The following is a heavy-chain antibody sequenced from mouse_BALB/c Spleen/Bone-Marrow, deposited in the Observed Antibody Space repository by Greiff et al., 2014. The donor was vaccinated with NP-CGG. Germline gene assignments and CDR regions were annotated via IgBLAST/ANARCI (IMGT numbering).Heavy chain of an antibody. V-gene: IGHV7-3*02. J-gene: IGHJ2*01. CDR1: GFTFTDYY. CDR3: ARDSRSTVSHFDY. Sequence: VRLQQSGGGLVQPGGSLRLSCATSGFTFTDYYMNWVRQPPGKALEWLGFIRNKANGYTTEYSASVKGRFTISRDNSQSILYLQMNTLRAEDSATYYCARDSRSTVSHFDYWGQGTTLTVSS. CDR2: IRNKANGYTT. D-gene: IGHD1-1*01.